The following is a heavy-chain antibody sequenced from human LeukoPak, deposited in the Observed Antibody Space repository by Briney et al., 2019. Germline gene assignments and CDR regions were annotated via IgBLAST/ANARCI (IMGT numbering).Heavy chain of an antibody. Sequence: GGALRLSCVASGFSFTNYDIHWVRQAPGRGVERVAVTSLDGSNKLYTDTVRGRFIISRDNSKNTVYLQMDSLRAEDTAVYYCARDLTLGKPDYFDHWGQGTLVTVSS. CDR2: TSLDGSNK. J-gene: IGHJ4*02. CDR1: GFSFTNYD. CDR3: ARDLTLGKPDYFDH. D-gene: IGHD7-27*01. V-gene: IGHV3-30-3*01.